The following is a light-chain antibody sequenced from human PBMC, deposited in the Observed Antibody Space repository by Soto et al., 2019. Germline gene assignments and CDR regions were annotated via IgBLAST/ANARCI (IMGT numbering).Light chain of an antibody. V-gene: IGKV3-20*01. CDR1: QSVSSNY. CDR3: QQYGSSPRVS. J-gene: IGKJ4*01. Sequence: IVLTQSPGTLSLSPGERATLSCRASQSVSSNYLAWYQQKPGQAPRLLIYGASSRATGIPDRFSGSGSGTGFTLTISRLEPEDSAVYYCQQYGSSPRVSFGGGTKVEIK. CDR2: GAS.